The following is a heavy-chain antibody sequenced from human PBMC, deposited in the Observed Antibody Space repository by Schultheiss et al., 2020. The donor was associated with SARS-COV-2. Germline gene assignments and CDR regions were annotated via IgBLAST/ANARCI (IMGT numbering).Heavy chain of an antibody. V-gene: IGHV4-59*01. J-gene: IGHJ6*02. D-gene: IGHD2-15*01. Sequence: SQTLSLTCTVSGGSISGYYWSWIRQPPGKGLEWIGYIYFSGSTNYNPSLESRVTISVDTSKNQFSLKLSSVTAADTAVYYCARGLGYCSGGSCYPTYYYGMDVWGQGTTVTVSS. CDR1: GGSISGYY. CDR3: ARGLGYCSGGSCYPTYYYGMDV. CDR2: IYFSGST.